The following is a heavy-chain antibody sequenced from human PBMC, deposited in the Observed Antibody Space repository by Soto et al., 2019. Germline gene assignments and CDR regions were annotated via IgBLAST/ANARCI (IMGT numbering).Heavy chain of an antibody. CDR1: GFTFSGSA. Sequence: EVQLVESGGGLVQPGGSLKLSCAASGFTFSGSAMHWVRQASGKGLEWVGRIRSKANSYATAYAASVKGRFTISRDDSKNTADLQINSLKTEDTAVDYCTSVYSSSTIWGQGTLVNVSS. V-gene: IGHV3-73*01. D-gene: IGHD6-6*01. CDR3: TSVYSSSTI. CDR2: IRSKANSYAT. J-gene: IGHJ4*02.